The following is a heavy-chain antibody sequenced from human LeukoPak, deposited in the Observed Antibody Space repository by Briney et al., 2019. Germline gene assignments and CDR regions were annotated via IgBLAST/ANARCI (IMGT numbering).Heavy chain of an antibody. CDR3: ARDHRQPPVPATADY. V-gene: IGHV1-18*01. CDR1: GYTFTSYG. J-gene: IGHJ4*02. CDR2: ISAYNGNT. Sequence: GASVKVSCKASGYTFTSYGISWVRPAPGQGLEWMGWISAYNGNTNYAQKLQGRVTMNTDTSTSTAYMELRSLRSDDTAVYYCARDHRQPPVPATADYWGQGTLVTVSS. D-gene: IGHD2-2*01.